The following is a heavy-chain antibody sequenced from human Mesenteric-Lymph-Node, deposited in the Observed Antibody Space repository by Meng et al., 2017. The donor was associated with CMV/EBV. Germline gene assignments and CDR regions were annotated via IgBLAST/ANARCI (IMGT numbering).Heavy chain of an antibody. J-gene: IGHJ4*02. V-gene: IGHV4-61*08. CDR2: IYYSGST. Sequence: LTCTVSGGSVSSGDYYWSWIRQPPGKGLEWIGYIYYSGSTNYNPSLKSRIGISADTSKNQFSLKLRSVTAADSAVYYCARLGYALDYWGQGTLVTVSS. CDR3: ARLGYALDY. D-gene: IGHD5-18*01. CDR1: GGSVSSGDYY.